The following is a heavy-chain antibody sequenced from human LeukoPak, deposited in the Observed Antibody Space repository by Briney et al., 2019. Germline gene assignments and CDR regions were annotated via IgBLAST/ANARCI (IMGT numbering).Heavy chain of an antibody. V-gene: IGHV1-46*01. CDR1: GYTFTSYY. CDR2: INPSRGST. CDR3: AKDGSGSSSSWHFDY. Sequence: GASVKVSCKASGYTFTSYYMHWVRQAPGQGLEWMGIINPSRGSTSQAQTFQGRVTMTRDMSTSTVSMELSSLRAEDTAVYYCAKDGSGSSSSWHFDYWGQGTLVTVSS. D-gene: IGHD6-13*01. J-gene: IGHJ4*02.